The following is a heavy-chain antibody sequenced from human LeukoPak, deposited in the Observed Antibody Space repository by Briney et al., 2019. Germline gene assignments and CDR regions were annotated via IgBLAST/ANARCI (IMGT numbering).Heavy chain of an antibody. V-gene: IGHV4-59*01. CDR3: ARVLGGWYSSSWYWFDP. CDR1: GGSISSYY. J-gene: IGHJ5*02. D-gene: IGHD6-13*01. Sequence: SETLSLTCTVSGGSISSYYWSWIRQPPGKGLEWIGYIYYSGSTNYNPSLKSRVTISVDTSKNQFSLKLSSVTAADTAVYYCARVLGGWYSSSWYWFDPWGQGTLVTVSS. CDR2: IYYSGST.